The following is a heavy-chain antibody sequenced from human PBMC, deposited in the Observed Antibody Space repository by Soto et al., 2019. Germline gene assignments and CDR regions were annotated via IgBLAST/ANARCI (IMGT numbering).Heavy chain of an antibody. CDR1: GFTVSSNY. Sequence: PGGSLRVSCAASGFTVSSNYMSWVRQAPWKGLEWVSVIYSGGSTYYADSVKGRFTISRDNSKNTLHLQMNSLRAEDTAVYYCATHEAFWSGYYYYYYYYGMDVWGQGTTVTVSS. D-gene: IGHD3-3*01. V-gene: IGHV3-66*01. CDR2: IYSGGST. CDR3: ATHEAFWSGYYYYYYYYGMDV. J-gene: IGHJ6*02.